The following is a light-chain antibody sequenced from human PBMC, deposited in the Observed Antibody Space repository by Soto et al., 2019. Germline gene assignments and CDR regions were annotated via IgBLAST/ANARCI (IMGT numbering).Light chain of an antibody. CDR1: QSVSSSY. CDR2: GAS. J-gene: IGKJ1*01. Sequence: EIVLTQSPGTLSLSPGERATLSCRASQSVSSSYLAWYQQKPGQAPRLLIYGASSRATGIPDRFSGSGSGTDFTLTISRLEPEDFAVYYCQQYCSSLWTFGQGTTVESK. V-gene: IGKV3-20*01. CDR3: QQYCSSLWT.